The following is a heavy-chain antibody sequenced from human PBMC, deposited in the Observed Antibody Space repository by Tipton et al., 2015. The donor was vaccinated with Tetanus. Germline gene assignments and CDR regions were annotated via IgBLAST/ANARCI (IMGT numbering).Heavy chain of an antibody. Sequence: TLSLTCTVSGASISGYYWSWIRQTPGKGLEWIGYIYSSGSFNYNPSLRSRVTLSVDTSQKQFSLNLRSMTAADTAVYFCAGCSATSCYHWGRGALVIVSS. D-gene: IGHD2-2*01. V-gene: IGHV4-59*03. CDR2: IYSSGSF. CDR3: AGCSATSCYH. CDR1: GASISGYY. J-gene: IGHJ4*02.